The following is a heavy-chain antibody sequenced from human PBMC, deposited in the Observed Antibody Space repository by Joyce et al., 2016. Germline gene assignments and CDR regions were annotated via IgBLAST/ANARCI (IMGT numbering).Heavy chain of an antibody. J-gene: IGHJ6*02. CDR3: ATDRPPSVFDGYDYYGLDV. CDR1: GGTFSSYS. D-gene: IGHD2-21*02. V-gene: IGHV1-69*01. Sequence: QVQLVQSGAEVKKPGSSVKVSCKASGGTFSSYSINWVRQAPGQGLEWMGGIIPFDGTPNYAKKFQGRVTITADGSTRTVSMAVTSRRSEDTAVYYCATDRPPSVFDGYDYYGLDVWGQGTIVTVSS. CDR2: IIPFDGTP.